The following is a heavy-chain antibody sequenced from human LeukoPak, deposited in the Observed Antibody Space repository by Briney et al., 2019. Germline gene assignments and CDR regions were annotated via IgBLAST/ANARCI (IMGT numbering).Heavy chain of an antibody. CDR1: GYTFTSYY. D-gene: IGHD3-10*01. J-gene: IGHJ5*02. CDR3: ARDSKYHYYGSGSYYVNWFDP. V-gene: IGHV1-46*01. CDR2: INPSGGST. Sequence: ASVKVSCKASGYTFTSYYMHWVRQAPGQGLEWMGIINPSGGSTSYAQKFQGRVTITTDESTSTAYMELSSLRSEDTAVYYCARDSKYHYYGSGSYYVNWFDPWGQGTLVTVSS.